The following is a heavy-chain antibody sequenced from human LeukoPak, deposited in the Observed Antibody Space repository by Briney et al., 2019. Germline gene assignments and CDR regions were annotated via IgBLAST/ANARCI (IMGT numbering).Heavy chain of an antibody. Sequence: GGSLRLSCAASGFTFTSYAMSWVRQAPGKGLEWVAVIWYDGSNKYYADSVKGRFTISRDNPKNTLYVQMNSLRAEDTAVYYCARGRGADYGGNSGYFDYWGQGTLVTVSS. V-gene: IGHV3-33*08. J-gene: IGHJ4*02. CDR2: IWYDGSNK. D-gene: IGHD4-23*01. CDR3: ARGRGADYGGNSGYFDY. CDR1: GFTFTSYA.